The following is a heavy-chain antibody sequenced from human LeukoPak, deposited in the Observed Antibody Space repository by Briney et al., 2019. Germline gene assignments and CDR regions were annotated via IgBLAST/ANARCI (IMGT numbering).Heavy chain of an antibody. CDR2: ISYDGSNK. Sequence: GGSLRLSCAASGFTFSSYAMHWVRQAPGKGLEWVAVISYDGSNKYYADSVKGRFTISRDNSKNTLYLQMNSLRAEDTAVYYCARDIVVVVAATPFGAFDIWGQGTMVTVSS. CDR1: GFTFSSYA. D-gene: IGHD2-15*01. CDR3: ARDIVVVVAATPFGAFDI. V-gene: IGHV3-30*04. J-gene: IGHJ3*02.